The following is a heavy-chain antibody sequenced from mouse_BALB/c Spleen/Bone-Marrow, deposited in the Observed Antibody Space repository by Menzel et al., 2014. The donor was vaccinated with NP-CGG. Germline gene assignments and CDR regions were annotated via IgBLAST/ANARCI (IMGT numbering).Heavy chain of an antibody. J-gene: IGHJ4*01. CDR1: GFTFSSYG. V-gene: IGHV5-6-3*01. CDR2: INSNGGST. CDR3: ARDGYYVFYSMDY. D-gene: IGHD2-3*01. Sequence: EVKLMESGGGLVQPGGSLKLSCAASGFTFSSYGMSWVRQTPDKRLELVATINSNGGSTYYPDSVKDRFTISRDNAKNTLYLQMSSLKSEDTAMYYCARDGYYVFYSMDYWGQGTSVTVSS.